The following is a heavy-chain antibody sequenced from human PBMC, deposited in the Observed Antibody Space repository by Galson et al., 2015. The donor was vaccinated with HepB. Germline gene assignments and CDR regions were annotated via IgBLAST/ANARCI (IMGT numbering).Heavy chain of an antibody. CDR3: AKDRRSKGPGSHFDY. D-gene: IGHD5/OR15-5a*01. Sequence: SLRLSCAASGFTFSSYGMHWVRQAPGKGLEWVAFIRYDGSNKYYADSVKGRFTISRDNSKNTLYLQMNSLRAEDTAVYYCAKDRRSKGPGSHFDYWGQGTLVTVSS. V-gene: IGHV3-30*02. J-gene: IGHJ4*02. CDR2: IRYDGSNK. CDR1: GFTFSSYG.